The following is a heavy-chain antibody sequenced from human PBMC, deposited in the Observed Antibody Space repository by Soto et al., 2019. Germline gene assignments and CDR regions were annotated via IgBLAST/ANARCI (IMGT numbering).Heavy chain of an antibody. D-gene: IGHD3-10*01. Sequence: ASVKVSCKASGYTFTSYDINWVRQATGQGLEWMGWMNPNSGNTGYAQKFQGRVTMTRSTSISTAYMELSSLRSEDTAVYYCARGLYGSGSYYTPPDYWGQGTLVTVSS. CDR3: ARGLYGSGSYYTPPDY. V-gene: IGHV1-8*01. J-gene: IGHJ4*02. CDR1: GYTFTSYD. CDR2: MNPNSGNT.